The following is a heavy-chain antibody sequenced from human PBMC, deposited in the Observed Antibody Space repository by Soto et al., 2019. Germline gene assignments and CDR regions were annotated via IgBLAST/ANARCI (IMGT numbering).Heavy chain of an antibody. J-gene: IGHJ4*02. V-gene: IGHV3-30*18. CDR3: AKEGGGKPFY. CDR1: GFTFSSYG. CDR2: ISYDGSNK. D-gene: IGHD2-15*01. Sequence: SLRLSCAASGFTFSSYGMHWVRQAPGKGLEWVAVISYDGSNKYYADSVKGRFTISRDNSKNTLYLQMNSLRAEDTAVYYCAKEGGGKPFYWGQGTLVTVSS.